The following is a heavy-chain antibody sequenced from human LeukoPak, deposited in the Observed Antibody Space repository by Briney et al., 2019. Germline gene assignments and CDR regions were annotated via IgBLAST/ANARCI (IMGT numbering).Heavy chain of an antibody. CDR1: GGSISSSSYY. J-gene: IGHJ6*02. Sequence: SETLSLTCTVSGGSISSSSYYWGWIRQPPGKGLEWIGSIYYSGSTYYNPSLKSRVTISVDTSKNQSSLKLSSVTAADTAVYYCARGWELLYGMDVWGQGTTVTVSS. CDR2: IYYSGST. V-gene: IGHV4-39*07. D-gene: IGHD1-26*01. CDR3: ARGWELLYGMDV.